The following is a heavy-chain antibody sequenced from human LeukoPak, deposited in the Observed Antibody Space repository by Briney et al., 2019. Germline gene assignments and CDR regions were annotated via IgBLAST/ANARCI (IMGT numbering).Heavy chain of an antibody. CDR1: GFTFSSYD. CDR2: ISGSGGST. V-gene: IGHV3-23*01. Sequence: GGSLRLSCAASGFTFSSYDMNWVRQAPGKGLEWVSAISGSGGSTYYADSVKGRFTISRDNSKNTLYLQMNSLRAEDTAVYYCAELGITMIGGVWGKGTTVTISS. J-gene: IGHJ6*04. D-gene: IGHD3-10*02. CDR3: AELGITMIGGV.